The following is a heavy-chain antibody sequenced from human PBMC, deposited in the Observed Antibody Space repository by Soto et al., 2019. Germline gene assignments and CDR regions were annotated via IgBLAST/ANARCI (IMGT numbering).Heavy chain of an antibody. D-gene: IGHD3-10*01. CDR2: IYYSGST. J-gene: IGHJ4*02. Sequence: SETLSLTCTVSGGSISSGDYYWSWIRQPPGKGLEWIGYIYYSGSTYYNPSLKSRVTISVDTSKNQFSLKLCSVTAADTAVYYCARDLGLSYYGSGSSFYFDYWGQGTLVTVSS. CDR1: GGSISSGDYY. CDR3: ARDLGLSYYGSGSSFYFDY. V-gene: IGHV4-30-4*01.